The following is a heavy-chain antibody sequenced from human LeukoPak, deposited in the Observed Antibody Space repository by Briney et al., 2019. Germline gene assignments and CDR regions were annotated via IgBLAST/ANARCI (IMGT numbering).Heavy chain of an antibody. CDR3: ARDQYYYDSSGYKTFDI. Sequence: ASVKVSCKASGYTFTSYGISWVRQAPGQGLEWMGWISAYNGNTNYAQKLQGRVTMTTDTSTSTAYMELRSLRSDDTAVYYCARDQYYYDSSGYKTFDIWGQGTMVTVSS. J-gene: IGHJ3*02. V-gene: IGHV1-18*01. D-gene: IGHD3-22*01. CDR1: GYTFTSYG. CDR2: ISAYNGNT.